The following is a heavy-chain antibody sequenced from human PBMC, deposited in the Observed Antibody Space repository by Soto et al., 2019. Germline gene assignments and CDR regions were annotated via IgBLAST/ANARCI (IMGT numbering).Heavy chain of an antibody. V-gene: IGHV2-5*02. Sequence: QITLKESGPTLVKPTQTLTLTCTFSGFSLSTSGVGVAWIRQPPGKTLEWLALIYWDDDKRYSPSLTSRRTITKDTSKNQVVLTMTNMDPVDTATYYCAHIGFYPSLDYWGQGTLVTVSS. CDR3: AHIGFYPSLDY. CDR2: IYWDDDK. D-gene: IGHD3-10*01. J-gene: IGHJ4*02. CDR1: GFSLSTSGVG.